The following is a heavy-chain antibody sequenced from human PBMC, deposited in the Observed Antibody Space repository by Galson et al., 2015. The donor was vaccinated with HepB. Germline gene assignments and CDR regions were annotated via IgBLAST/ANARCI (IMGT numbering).Heavy chain of an antibody. J-gene: IGHJ4*02. CDR2: ISGSGGST. CDR3: AKALTTGWYFDY. CDR1: RFTFSNYG. Sequence: SLRLSCAASRFTFSNYGMSWVRQAPGKGLEWVSGISGSGGSTYYADSVKGRFTISRDNSKSTLYLHMNSLRAEDTAVYYCAKALTTGWYFDYWGQGTLVTVSS. D-gene: IGHD6-19*01. V-gene: IGHV3-23*01.